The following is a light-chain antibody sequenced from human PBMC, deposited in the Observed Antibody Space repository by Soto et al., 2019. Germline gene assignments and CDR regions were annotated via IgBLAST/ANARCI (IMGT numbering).Light chain of an antibody. CDR1: SSNIGAPYD. J-gene: IGLJ1*01. CDR2: GNN. Sequence: QSVMTQPPSVSGAPGQRITISCTGSSSNIGAPYDVHWYQQLPGSAPKLLIYGNNNRPSGVPDRFSGSKSGTSASLAITGLQAEDEADYYCQSFDNSLSCFFVFGTGTKLTVL. V-gene: IGLV1-40*01. CDR3: QSFDNSLSCFFV.